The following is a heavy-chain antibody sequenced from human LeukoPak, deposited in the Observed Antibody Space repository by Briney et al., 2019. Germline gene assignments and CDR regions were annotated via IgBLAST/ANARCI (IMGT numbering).Heavy chain of an antibody. CDR2: IYPGDSDT. J-gene: IGHJ4*02. V-gene: IGHV5-51*01. CDR1: GYSFTTYW. D-gene: IGHD1-26*01. Sequence: GESLKISCKVSGYSFTTYWIGWVRQMPGKGLKWMGIIYPGDSDTTYSPSFQGQVTISADKSISTAYLQWSSLKASDTAMYYCARSGEPYFDYWGQGTLVTVSS. CDR3: ARSGEPYFDY.